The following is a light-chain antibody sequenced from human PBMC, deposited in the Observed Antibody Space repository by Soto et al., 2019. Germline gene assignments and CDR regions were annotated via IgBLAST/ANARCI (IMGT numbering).Light chain of an antibody. CDR1: QSVSSY. Sequence: EIVLTQSPATLSLSPGERATLSCRASQSVSSYLAWYQQKPGQAPRLLIYDASNRATGIPSRFSGSGSGTEFTLTISGLLPEDFATYHCQQLNTLPFTFGQGTRLEIK. J-gene: IGKJ5*01. CDR2: DAS. CDR3: QQLNTLPFT. V-gene: IGKV3-11*01.